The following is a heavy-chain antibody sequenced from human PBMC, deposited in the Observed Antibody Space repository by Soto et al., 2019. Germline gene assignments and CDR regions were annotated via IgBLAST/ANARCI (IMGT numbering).Heavy chain of an antibody. J-gene: IGHJ4*02. D-gene: IGHD3-22*01. CDR3: AREYSLAVVALGY. V-gene: IGHV3-21*01. Sequence: GGSLRLSCVASGISFSPYTMNWLRQAPGKGLEWISSITTSSSYIYYAGSVKGRFTISRDNAKNSLYLQMNSLRREDTSVYYCAREYSLAVVALGYWGQGILVTVSS. CDR2: ITTSSSYI. CDR1: GISFSPYT.